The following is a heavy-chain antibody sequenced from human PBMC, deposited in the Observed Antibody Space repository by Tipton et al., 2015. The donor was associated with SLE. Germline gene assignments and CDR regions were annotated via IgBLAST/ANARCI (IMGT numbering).Heavy chain of an antibody. CDR3: ARGERWLQNPHFDY. CDR2: IYYSGST. J-gene: IGHJ4*02. Sequence: TLSLTCTVSGGAISSGAYYWSWIRQHPGKGLEWIGYIYYSGSTYYSPSLKSRVTISLDTSNNHFSLKLSSVTVADTAVYYCARGERWLQNPHFDYWGQGALVTVSS. D-gene: IGHD5-24*01. V-gene: IGHV4-31*03. CDR1: GGAISSGAYY.